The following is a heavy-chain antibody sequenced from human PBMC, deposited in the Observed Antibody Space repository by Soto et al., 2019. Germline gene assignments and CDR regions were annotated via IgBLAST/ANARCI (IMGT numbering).Heavy chain of an antibody. V-gene: IGHV3-23*01. D-gene: IGHD3-10*01. J-gene: IGHJ6*02. CDR1: GFTLSSYA. CDR3: ARGDRGGSGSPASYYYSGWDV. Sequence: DVQLLESEGHWVQPGGSLRLSCSASGFTLSSYAMSWVRQAPGKGLEWVSSISAGGDMTYNSDSVRGRFTISRDNSNNALFLQMHNLRIEDTALYYCARGDRGGSGSPASYYYSGWDVWGQGATVIVS. CDR2: ISAGGDMT.